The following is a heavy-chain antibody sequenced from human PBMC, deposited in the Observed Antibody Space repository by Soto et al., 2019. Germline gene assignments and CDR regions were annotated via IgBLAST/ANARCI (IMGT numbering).Heavy chain of an antibody. V-gene: IGHV4-34*01. J-gene: IGHJ6*02. CDR1: GGSLSVYY. CDR2: INHSGST. CDR3: ARSYGSGSYYGRYYYGMDV. Sequence: EALSLTCVVYGGSLSVYYWSWTRHPPGKGLEWIGEINHSGSTNYNPSLKSRVTISVDTSKNQFSLKLSSVTAADTAVYYCARSYGSGSYYGRYYYGMDVWGQGTTVTVSS. D-gene: IGHD3-10*01.